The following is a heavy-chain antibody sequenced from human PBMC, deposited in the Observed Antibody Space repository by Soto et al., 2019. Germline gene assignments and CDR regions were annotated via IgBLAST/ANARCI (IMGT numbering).Heavy chain of an antibody. CDR2: IYNTGST. Sequence: SSETLSLTCTVSGGSISSYYWSWIRQPPGKGLEWIGYIYNTGSTIYNPSLKSRVTISVDTSKNQFSLKLSSVTAADTAVYYCATQEVGGSYVYTFDPWGQGTLVTVSS. J-gene: IGHJ5*02. CDR3: ATQEVGGSYVYTFDP. D-gene: IGHD1-26*01. V-gene: IGHV4-4*08. CDR1: GGSISSYY.